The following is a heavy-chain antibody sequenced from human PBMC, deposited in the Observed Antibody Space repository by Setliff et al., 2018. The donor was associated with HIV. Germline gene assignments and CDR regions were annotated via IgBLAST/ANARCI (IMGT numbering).Heavy chain of an antibody. CDR2: IYYSGST. Sequence: SETLSLTCTVSGASITSGTYYWSWIRQRPGEGLEWIGYIYYSGSTNYNPSLKSRVTISIDTSTNQFSLKLSSVTAADTAVYYCARGDWGSDFDYWGQGTLVTVSS. V-gene: IGHV4-61*01. CDR1: GASITSGTYY. J-gene: IGHJ4*02. CDR3: ARGDWGSDFDY. D-gene: IGHD7-27*01.